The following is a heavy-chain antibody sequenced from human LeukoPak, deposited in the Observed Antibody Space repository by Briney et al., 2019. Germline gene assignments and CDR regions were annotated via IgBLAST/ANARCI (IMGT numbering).Heavy chain of an antibody. J-gene: IGHJ4*02. CDR2: IYPGDSDT. D-gene: IGHD6-13*01. Sequence: GESLKISCKGSGYSFTSYWIGWVRQMPGKGLEWMGIIYPGDSDTRYSPSFQGQVTISSDKSHSTAYLQWSRLQASDTAMYYCARQRAAAGGIDYWGQGTLVTVSS. CDR3: ARQRAAAGGIDY. V-gene: IGHV5-51*01. CDR1: GYSFTSYW.